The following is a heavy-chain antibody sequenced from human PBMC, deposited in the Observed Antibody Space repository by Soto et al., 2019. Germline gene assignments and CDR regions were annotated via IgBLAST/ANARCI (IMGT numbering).Heavy chain of an antibody. CDR3: AKELRGAATPPGYYYYYMDV. Sequence: EVQLLESGGGLVQPGGSLRLSCAASGFTFSSYAMSWVRQAPGKGLEWVSAISGSGGSTYYADSVKGRFTISRDNSKNTLYLQMNSLRAEDTAVYYGAKELRGAATPPGYYYYYMDVWGKGTTVTVSS. V-gene: IGHV3-23*01. CDR2: ISGSGGST. D-gene: IGHD2-15*01. J-gene: IGHJ6*03. CDR1: GFTFSSYA.